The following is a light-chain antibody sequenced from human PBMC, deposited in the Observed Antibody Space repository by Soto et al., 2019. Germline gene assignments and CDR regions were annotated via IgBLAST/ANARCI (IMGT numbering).Light chain of an antibody. CDR3: QQYSNTPQS. V-gene: IGKV4-1*01. CDR1: QSVLYSSNNKNY. Sequence: DILMTQSPDSLAVSLGERATINCKSSQSVLYSSNNKNYLAWYQQKPGQPPRLLIYWASTRESGVPDRFSGSGSGTDFTLTISSLQAEDVAVYYCQQYSNTPQSFGQGTKVEIK. CDR2: WAS. J-gene: IGKJ1*01.